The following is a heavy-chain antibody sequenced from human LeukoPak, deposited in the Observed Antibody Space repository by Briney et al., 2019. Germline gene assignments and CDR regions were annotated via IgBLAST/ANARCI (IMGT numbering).Heavy chain of an antibody. CDR2: IAASGTT. V-gene: IGHV4-4*08. D-gene: IGHD3-9*01. Sequence: PSETLSLTCTVSGGSISRYYWSWIRQPPGKGLEFIGYIAASGTTKHNPSLKSRVTLSMDTSKNQFSLKLRSVTAADTAVYFCARFPYFEGFDYWGQGTQVIVSS. J-gene: IGHJ4*02. CDR3: ARFPYFEGFDY. CDR1: GGSISRYY.